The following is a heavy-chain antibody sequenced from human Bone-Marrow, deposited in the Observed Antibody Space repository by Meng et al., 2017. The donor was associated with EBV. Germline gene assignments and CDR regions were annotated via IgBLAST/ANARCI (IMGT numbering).Heavy chain of an antibody. D-gene: IGHD1-1*01. CDR2: INPYIGGT. J-gene: IGHJ4*02. CDR1: GYPFTDYF. CDR3: ARGGGTTSPFDY. Sequence: VEPVQSGDERKKPGASVKVSCKASGYPFTDYFMHWVRQAPGQGLEWMGRINPYIGGTNYAQKFLGRVTMTSDTSIRTAYMELSSLRSDDTAVYYCARGGGTTSPFDYWGQGTLVTVSS. V-gene: IGHV1-2*06.